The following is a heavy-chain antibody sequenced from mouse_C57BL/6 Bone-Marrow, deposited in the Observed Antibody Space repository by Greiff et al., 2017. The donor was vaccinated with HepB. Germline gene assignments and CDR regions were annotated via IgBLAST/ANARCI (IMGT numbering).Heavy chain of an antibody. V-gene: IGHV1-5*01. D-gene: IGHD1-1*01. CDR1: GYTFTSYW. Sequence: VHVKQSGTVLARPGASVKMSCKTSGYTFTSYWMHWVKQRPGQGLEWIGAIYPGNSDTSYNQKFKGKAKLTAVTSASTAYMELSSLTNEDSAVYYCTRSAITTVVATGRFDVWGTGTTVTVSS. CDR2: IYPGNSDT. CDR3: TRSAITTVVATGRFDV. J-gene: IGHJ1*03.